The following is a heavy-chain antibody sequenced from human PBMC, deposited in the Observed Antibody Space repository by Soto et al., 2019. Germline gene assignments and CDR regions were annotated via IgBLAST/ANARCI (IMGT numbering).Heavy chain of an antibody. Sequence: GGSLRLSCAASGFTFSSYGMHWVRQAQGKGLEWVAVIWYDGSNKYYADSVKGRFTISRDNSKNTLYLQMNSLRAEDTAVYYCARAPRYYGSSAPDYWGQGTLVTVSS. J-gene: IGHJ4*02. CDR3: ARAPRYYGSSAPDY. CDR2: IWYDGSNK. CDR1: GFTFSSYG. D-gene: IGHD3-22*01. V-gene: IGHV3-33*01.